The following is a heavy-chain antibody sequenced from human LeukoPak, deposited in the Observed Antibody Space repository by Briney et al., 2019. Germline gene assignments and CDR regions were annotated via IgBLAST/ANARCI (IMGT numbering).Heavy chain of an antibody. Sequence: PGGSLRLSCAASGFTFSSYAMHWVRQAPGKGLEWVAVISYDGSNKYYADSVKGRFTISRDNSKNTLYLQMNSLRAEDTAVYYCARDSNIVPSVGPYYYYGMDVWGQGTTVTVSS. CDR1: GFTFSSYA. J-gene: IGHJ6*02. CDR2: ISYDGSNK. V-gene: IGHV3-30-3*01. CDR3: ARDSNIVPSVGPYYYYGMDV. D-gene: IGHD2/OR15-2a*01.